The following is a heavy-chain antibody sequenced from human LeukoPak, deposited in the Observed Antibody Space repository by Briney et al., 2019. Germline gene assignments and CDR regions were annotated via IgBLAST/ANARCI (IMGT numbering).Heavy chain of an antibody. CDR2: IYTSGST. Sequence: SETLSLTCPLAGGSLSSHYWSWLRQPAGKGLEWIGRIYTSGSTNYNPSLKSRVTMSVGTSKNQFSLKLSSVTAADTAVYYCARDLRRFSLYGPSFDYWGQGTLVTVSS. CDR1: GGSLSSHY. CDR3: ARDLRRFSLYGPSFDY. D-gene: IGHD3-10*01. J-gene: IGHJ4*02. V-gene: IGHV4-4*07.